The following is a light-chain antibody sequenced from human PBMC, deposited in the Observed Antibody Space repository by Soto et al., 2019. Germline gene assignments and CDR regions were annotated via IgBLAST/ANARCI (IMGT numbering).Light chain of an antibody. CDR3: QQYGSSLPIT. CDR1: QSVSSY. V-gene: IGKV3-20*01. CDR2: DAS. Sequence: EIVFTHSPATLSFSPVERATLSCRASQSVSSYLAWYQQKPGQAPRLLIYDASNRATGIPARFSGSGSGTDFTLTISRLEPEDLAVYYCQQYGSSLPITFGQGTRLEIK. J-gene: IGKJ5*01.